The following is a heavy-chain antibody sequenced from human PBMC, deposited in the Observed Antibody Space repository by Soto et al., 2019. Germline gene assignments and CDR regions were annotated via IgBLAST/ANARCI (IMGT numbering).Heavy chain of an antibody. CDR3: ARDYCGGHWYGLDP. CDR1: GGCRSSRRNY. D-gene: IGHD2-21*02. J-gene: IGHJ5*02. CDR2: IYYSGST. V-gene: IGHV4-61*01. Sequence: GGCRSSRRNYWSWIRQPPGKGLEWIGYIYYSGSTNYNPSLKSRVTISVDTSKNQFSLKLSSVTAADTAVYYCARDYCGGHWYGLDPCGQGRLSTVSS.